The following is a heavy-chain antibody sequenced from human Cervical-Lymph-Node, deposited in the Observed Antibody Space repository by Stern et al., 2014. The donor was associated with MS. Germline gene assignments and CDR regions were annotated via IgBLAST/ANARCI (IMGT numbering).Heavy chain of an antibody. J-gene: IGHJ4*02. CDR3: ARRVAAAGTHYYGLFGH. D-gene: IGHD6-13*01. CDR1: GYTFSDYY. Sequence: QVQLVQSGAEVKEPGASVKVSCKASGYTFSDYYLHWVRQAPGQGLEWLGWFSPKIGCTNFAQKFQGRVTMTSDTSIATAYMELTRLRSDDTAVYYCARRVAAAGTHYYGLFGHWGQGTLVTVSS. V-gene: IGHV1-2*02. CDR2: FSPKIGCT.